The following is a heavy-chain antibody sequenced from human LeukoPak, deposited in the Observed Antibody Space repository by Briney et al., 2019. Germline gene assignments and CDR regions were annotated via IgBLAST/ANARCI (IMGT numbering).Heavy chain of an antibody. CDR2: IYPGDSDT. V-gene: IGHV5-51*01. D-gene: IGHD3-3*01. J-gene: IGHJ3*02. CDR1: GYRFTSYW. Sequence: GGALKISFKGSGYRFTSYWIGWGRQMPGKGVGGMGIIYPGDSDTRYSPSFQGQVTISADKSISTAYLQWSSLKASDTAMYYCARRREWLLPWGIWGQGTMVTVSS. CDR3: ARRREWLLPWGI.